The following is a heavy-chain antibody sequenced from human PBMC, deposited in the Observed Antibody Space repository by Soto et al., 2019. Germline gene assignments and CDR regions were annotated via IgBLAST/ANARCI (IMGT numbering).Heavy chain of an antibody. D-gene: IGHD5-12*01. Sequence: QVQLVQSGAQVKKPGASVKVSCKASGYTLDNYALHWVRQAPGRRLEWMGWIHAGNGYTKYSQSFQGRGTITRDASASTVHMGLSSLRAEDTAVYYCARVPYSCYYFKLAFDPWGQGTMVTVSS. CDR2: IHAGNGYT. J-gene: IGHJ3*01. V-gene: IGHV1-3*01. CDR1: GYTLDNYA. CDR3: ARVPYSCYYFKLAFDP.